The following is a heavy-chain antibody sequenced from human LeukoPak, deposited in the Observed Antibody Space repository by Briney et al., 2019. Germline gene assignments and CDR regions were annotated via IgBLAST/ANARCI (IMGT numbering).Heavy chain of an antibody. D-gene: IGHD3-10*01. V-gene: IGHV4-4*09. CDR1: GGSISSYY. Sequence: SETLSLTCTVSGGSISSYYWSWIRQPPGKGLEWIGYIYTSGSTNYNPSLKSRVTISVDTSKNQFSLKLSSVTAADTAVCYCARHAGGAFDIWGQGTMVTVSS. CDR3: ARHAGGAFDI. CDR2: IYTSGST. J-gene: IGHJ3*02.